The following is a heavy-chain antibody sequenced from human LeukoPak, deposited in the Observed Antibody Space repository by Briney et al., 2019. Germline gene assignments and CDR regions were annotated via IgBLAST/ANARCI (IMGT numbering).Heavy chain of an antibody. D-gene: IGHD2-15*01. J-gene: IGHJ5*02. CDR3: YVGLLGGNWFDP. Sequence: PGGSLRLSCAASGFTFSSYEMNWVRQAPGKGLEWVSYISSSGSTIYYADSVKGRFTIPRDNAKNSLYLQMNSLRAEDTAVYYCYVGLLGGNWFDPWGQGTLVTVSS. CDR2: ISSSGSTI. CDR1: GFTFSSYE. V-gene: IGHV3-48*03.